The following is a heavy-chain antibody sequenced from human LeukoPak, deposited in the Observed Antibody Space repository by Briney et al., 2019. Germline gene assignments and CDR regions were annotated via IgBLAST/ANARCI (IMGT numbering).Heavy chain of an antibody. D-gene: IGHD3-22*01. Sequence: AGGSLRLSCAASGFTFSSFHINWVRQAPGKGLEWLSYISRDSTTIYYADSVKGRFTISRDNAKNSLYLQMNSLRAEDTAVYHRATDYYDSSGYYTGSYWGQGTLVTVSS. J-gene: IGHJ4*02. V-gene: IGHV3-48*01. CDR1: GFTFSSFH. CDR2: ISRDSTTI. CDR3: ATDYYDSSGYYTGSY.